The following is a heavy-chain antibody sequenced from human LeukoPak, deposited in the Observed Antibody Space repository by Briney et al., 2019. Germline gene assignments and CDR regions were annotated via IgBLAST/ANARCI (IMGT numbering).Heavy chain of an antibody. V-gene: IGHV1-46*03. D-gene: IGHD3-3*01. Sequence: GASVKVSCKASGYTFTSYYMHWVRQAPGQGREWMGIINPSGGSTSYAQKFQGRGTITRETATRTVYMELSSLRSEYTAVYYCARNGGDYDFWSAMDVWGKGTTVTVSS. CDR1: GYTFTSYY. CDR2: INPSGGST. J-gene: IGHJ6*04. CDR3: ARNGGDYDFWSAMDV.